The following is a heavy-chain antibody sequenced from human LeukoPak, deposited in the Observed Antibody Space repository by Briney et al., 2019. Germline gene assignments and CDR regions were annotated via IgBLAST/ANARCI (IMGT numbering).Heavy chain of an antibody. D-gene: IGHD3-22*01. CDR2: ISSSSSTI. Sequence: GGSLRLSCAASGFTFSSYSMNWVRQAPGKGLEWVSYISSSSSTIYYADSVKGRFTISRDNAKNSLYLQMNSLRAEDTAVYYCARDPLDYYDSSGYARLDYWGQGTLVIVSS. CDR1: GFTFSSYS. J-gene: IGHJ4*02. CDR3: ARDPLDYYDSSGYARLDY. V-gene: IGHV3-48*01.